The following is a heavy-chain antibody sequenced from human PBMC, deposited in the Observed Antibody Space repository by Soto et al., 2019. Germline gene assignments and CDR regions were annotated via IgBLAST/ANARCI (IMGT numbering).Heavy chain of an antibody. D-gene: IGHD3-22*01. Sequence: PGESLKISCKGSGYSFTSYWIGWVRQIPGKGLEWMGIIYPGDSDTRYSPSFQGQVTISADKSISTAYLQWSSLKASDTAMYYCARKESRYYDSSGPVDYWGQGTLVTVST. CDR3: ARKESRYYDSSGPVDY. CDR2: IYPGDSDT. V-gene: IGHV5-51*01. CDR1: GYSFTSYW. J-gene: IGHJ4*02.